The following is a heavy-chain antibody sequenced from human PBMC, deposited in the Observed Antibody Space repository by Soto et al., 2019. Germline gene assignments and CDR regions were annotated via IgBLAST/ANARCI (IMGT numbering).Heavy chain of an antibody. J-gene: IGHJ6*02. CDR2: INAGNGNT. CDR3: AREGSIAARRGGAFYYYYGMDV. V-gene: IGHV1-3*01. CDR1: GYTFTSYA. D-gene: IGHD6-6*01. Sequence: ASVKVSCTASGYTFTSYAMHWVRQAPGQRLEWMGWINAGNGNTKYSQKFQGRVTITRDTSASTAYMELSSLRSEDTAVYYCAREGSIAARRGGAFYYYYGMDVWGQGTTVTVSS.